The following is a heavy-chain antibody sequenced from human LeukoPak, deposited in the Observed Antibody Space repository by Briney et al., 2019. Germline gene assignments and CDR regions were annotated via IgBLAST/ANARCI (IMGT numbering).Heavy chain of an antibody. V-gene: IGHV1-2*02. D-gene: IGHD3-10*01. CDR2: INPNSGGT. Sequence: GASVKVSCKASGYTFTSYYMHWVRQAPGQGLEWMGWINPNSGGTNYAQKFQGRVTMTRDTSISTAYMELSRLRSDDTAVYYCARVWFEKGGAFDIWGQGTMVTVSS. CDR1: GYTFTSYY. J-gene: IGHJ3*02. CDR3: ARVWFEKGGAFDI.